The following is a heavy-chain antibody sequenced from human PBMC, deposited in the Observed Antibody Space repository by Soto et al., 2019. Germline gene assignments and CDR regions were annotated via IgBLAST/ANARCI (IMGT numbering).Heavy chain of an antibody. J-gene: IGHJ4*02. Sequence: QVQLVQSGAEVKKPGASVKVSCKASGYTFTGYYMHWVRQAPGQGLEWMGWINPISGGTNYAQKFQGRVTMTRDTSISTAYMELSRLRSDDTAVYYCARDADSSGLGYWGQGTLVTVSS. CDR3: ARDADSSGLGY. D-gene: IGHD6-19*01. V-gene: IGHV1-2*02. CDR2: INPISGGT. CDR1: GYTFTGYY.